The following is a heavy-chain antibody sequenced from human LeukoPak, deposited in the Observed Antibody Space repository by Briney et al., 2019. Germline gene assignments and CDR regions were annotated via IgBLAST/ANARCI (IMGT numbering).Heavy chain of an antibody. Sequence: GGSLRLSCVASGFTFSSYWMSWVRQAPGKGLEWVANIKQDGSEKYYVDSVKGRFTISRDNAKNSLYLQMNSLRAEDTAVYYCTRENGGYKGYEDYWGQGTLVTVSS. CDR2: IKQDGSEK. V-gene: IGHV3-7*01. J-gene: IGHJ4*02. CDR3: TRENGGYKGYEDY. CDR1: GFTFSSYW. D-gene: IGHD5-12*01.